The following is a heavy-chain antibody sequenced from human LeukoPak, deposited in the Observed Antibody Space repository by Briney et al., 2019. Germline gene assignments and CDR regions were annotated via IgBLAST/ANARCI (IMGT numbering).Heavy chain of an antibody. D-gene: IGHD3-10*01. CDR2: ISGSGGST. CDR3: AKAPGVDRSFDS. Sequence: GGSLRLSCAASGFTFSTYAMSWVRQAPGKGLEWVSAISGSGGSTYYADSVKGRFTISRDNSKNTLYLQVNSLSAEDTAVYYCAKAPGVDRSFDSWGQGTLVTVSS. CDR1: GFTFSTYA. V-gene: IGHV3-23*01. J-gene: IGHJ4*02.